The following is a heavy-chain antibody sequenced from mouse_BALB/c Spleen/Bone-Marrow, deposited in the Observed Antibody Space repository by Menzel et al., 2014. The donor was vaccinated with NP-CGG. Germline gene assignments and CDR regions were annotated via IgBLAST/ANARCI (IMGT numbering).Heavy chain of an antibody. Sequence: VQLKQSGPELVKPGASVKMSCKASGFTFTSYVMHWVKPKPGQGLEWIGYITPYNDDTNYNEKFKGKATLTSDKPSSTAYMELSSLSSEDSAVYYCARHYYDYDGAMDFWGQGTSVTVSS. CDR2: ITPYNDDT. D-gene: IGHD2-4*01. CDR3: ARHYYDYDGAMDF. J-gene: IGHJ4*01. V-gene: IGHV1-14*01. CDR1: GFTFTSYV.